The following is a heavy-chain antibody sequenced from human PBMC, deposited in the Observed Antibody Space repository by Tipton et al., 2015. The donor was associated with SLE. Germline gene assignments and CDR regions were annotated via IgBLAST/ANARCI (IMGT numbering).Heavy chain of an antibody. CDR1: GGSISSYY. J-gene: IGHJ4*02. V-gene: IGHV4-59*01. CDR2: IYYSGST. CDR3: ARVERAARGFDY. Sequence: LRLSCTVSGGSISSYYWSWIRQPPGKGLEWIGYIYYSGSTNYNPPLKSRVTISVDTSKNQFSLKLSSVTAADTAVYYCARVERAARGFDYWGQGTLVPVSS. D-gene: IGHD6-13*01.